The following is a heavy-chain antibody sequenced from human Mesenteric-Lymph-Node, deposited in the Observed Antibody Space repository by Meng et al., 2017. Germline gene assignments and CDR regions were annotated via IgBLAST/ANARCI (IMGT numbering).Heavy chain of an antibody. Sequence: ASLKVSCKASGYTFTSYAMHWVRQAPGQRLEWMGGINAGNGNTKYSQKFQGRVTITRDTSASIAYMELSSLRSEDTAVYYCARDGFLEWLLEYGMDVWGQGTTVTVSS. V-gene: IGHV1-3*01. CDR3: ARDGFLEWLLEYGMDV. CDR1: GYTFTSYA. J-gene: IGHJ6*02. D-gene: IGHD3-3*01. CDR2: INAGNGNT.